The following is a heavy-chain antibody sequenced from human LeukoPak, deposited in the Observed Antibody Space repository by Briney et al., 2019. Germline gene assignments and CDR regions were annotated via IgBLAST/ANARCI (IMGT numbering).Heavy chain of an antibody. J-gene: IGHJ4*02. Sequence: ASVKVSCKASGYTFTGYAMNWVRQAPGQGLEWMGWISVYNGNTNFAQKLQGRVTMTTDTSTTTAYMELRNLRSDDTAVYYCARDHSSSCQLLDYWGQGTLVTVSS. V-gene: IGHV1-18*01. D-gene: IGHD6-13*01. CDR1: GYTFTGYA. CDR3: ARDHSSSCQLLDY. CDR2: ISVYNGNT.